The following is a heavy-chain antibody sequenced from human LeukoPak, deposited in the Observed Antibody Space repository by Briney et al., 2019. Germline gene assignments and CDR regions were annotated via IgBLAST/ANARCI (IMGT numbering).Heavy chain of an antibody. CDR3: ARDRTVTIDY. CDR2: ISYDGSNK. CDR1: GFTLSSYA. J-gene: IGHJ4*02. D-gene: IGHD4-17*01. V-gene: IGHV3-30*04. Sequence: GRSLRLSCAASGFTLSSYAMHWVRQAPGKGLEWVAVISYDGSNKYYADSVKGRFTISRDNSKNTLYLQMNSLRAEDTAVYYCARDRTVTIDYWGQGTLVTVSS.